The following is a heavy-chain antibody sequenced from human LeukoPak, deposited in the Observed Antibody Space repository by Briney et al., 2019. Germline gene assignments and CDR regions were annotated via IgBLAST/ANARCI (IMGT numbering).Heavy chain of an antibody. CDR2: IYTSGST. J-gene: IGHJ2*01. Sequence: PSETLSLTCTVSGGSISSYYWSWIRQPPGKGLEWIGYIYTSGSTNYNPSLKSRVTMSVDTSKNQFSLKLSSVTAADTAVYYCARAEYCSSTSCYRIRHWYFDLWGRGTLVTVSS. CDR3: ARAEYCSSTSCYRIRHWYFDL. V-gene: IGHV4-4*08. D-gene: IGHD2-2*01. CDR1: GGSISSYY.